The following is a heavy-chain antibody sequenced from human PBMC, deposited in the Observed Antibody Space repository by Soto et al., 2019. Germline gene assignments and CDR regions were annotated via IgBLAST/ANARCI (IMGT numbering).Heavy chain of an antibody. D-gene: IGHD6-13*01. V-gene: IGHV3-23*01. J-gene: IGHJ4*02. CDR2: ISGGGGST. CDR3: GKDLRYRSSWAWDGS. Sequence: EVQLLESGGALAQPGESLRLSCVGSGFTFSVFAMSWVRQAPGQGLEWVSAISGGGGSTFFADSVRGRFSISRENTMGTVNLHMETLRVEDTPVSRCGKDLRYRSSWAWDGSWGQANVVTASS. CDR1: GFTFSVFA.